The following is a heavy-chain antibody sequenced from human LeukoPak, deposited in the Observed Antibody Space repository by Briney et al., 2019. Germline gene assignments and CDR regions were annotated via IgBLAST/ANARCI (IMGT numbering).Heavy chain of an antibody. Sequence: PSETLSLTCTVSGASISSYYWSWIRQSPGKGLEWIANIYYSGTTKYNPSLKSRVTISLDTSKNQFSLNLSSVTAADTAVYYCATGARSSGTYHLYYYYMDVWGKGTTVTVSS. CDR2: IYYSGTT. CDR1: GASISSYY. D-gene: IGHD1-26*01. CDR3: ATGARSSGTYHLYYYYMDV. J-gene: IGHJ6*03. V-gene: IGHV4-59*08.